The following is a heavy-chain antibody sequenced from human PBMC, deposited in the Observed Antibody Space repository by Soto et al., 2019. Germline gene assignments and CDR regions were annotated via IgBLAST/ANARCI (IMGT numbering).Heavy chain of an antibody. CDR1: GYTFTSYG. J-gene: IGHJ3*02. CDR3: AGPDNMFRGVPSNDAFDI. Sequence: QVQLVQSGAEVKKPGASVKVSCKASGYTFTSYGISWVRQAPGQGLEWMGRISAYNGNTNYAQKLQGRVTMTTDTSMSKVNMEVRSLRSDDTAVYYCAGPDNMFRGVPSNDAFDIWGQGTMVTVSS. D-gene: IGHD3-10*01. V-gene: IGHV1-18*01. CDR2: ISAYNGNT.